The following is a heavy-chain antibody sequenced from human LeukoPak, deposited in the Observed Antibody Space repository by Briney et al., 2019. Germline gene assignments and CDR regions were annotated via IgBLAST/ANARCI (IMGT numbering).Heavy chain of an antibody. J-gene: IGHJ6*03. CDR1: GGSISSSSYY. V-gene: IGHV4-39*07. D-gene: IGHD4-23*01. CDR3: ARGSKGGYGGNSGNYYYYYYMDV. CDR2: IYYSGST. Sequence: SETLSLTCTVSGGSISSSSYYWGWIRQPPGKGLEWIGSIYYSGSTYYNPSLKSRVTISVDTSKNQFSLKLSSVTAADTAVYYCARGSKGGYGGNSGNYYYYYYMDVWGKGTTVTVSS.